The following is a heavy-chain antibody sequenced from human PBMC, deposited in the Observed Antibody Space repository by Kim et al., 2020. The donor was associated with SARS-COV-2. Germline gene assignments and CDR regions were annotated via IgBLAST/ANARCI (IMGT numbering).Heavy chain of an antibody. V-gene: IGHV3-30-3*01. CDR2: ISYDGSNK. J-gene: IGHJ4*02. Sequence: GGSLRLSCAASGFTFSSYAMHWVRQAPGKGLEWVAVISYDGSNKYYADSVKGRFTISRDNSKNTLYLQMNSLRAEDTAVYYCARDLGFLSSGWCDYWGQGTLVTVSS. D-gene: IGHD6-19*01. CDR3: ARDLGFLSSGWCDY. CDR1: GFTFSSYA.